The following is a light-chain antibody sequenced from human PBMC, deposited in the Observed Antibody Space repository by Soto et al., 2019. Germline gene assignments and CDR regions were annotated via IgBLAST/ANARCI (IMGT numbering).Light chain of an antibody. CDR1: QSVSSS. J-gene: IGKJ1*01. V-gene: IGKV3-15*01. CDR3: QQYNNWWT. Sequence: EIVMTQSPATLSVSPGERATLSCRASQSVSSSLAWYQQKPGQAPRLLIYGASTRATGIPARFSGSGSGTELTLTISSLQSEDFAFYYWQQYNNWWTFGQGTKVEIK. CDR2: GAS.